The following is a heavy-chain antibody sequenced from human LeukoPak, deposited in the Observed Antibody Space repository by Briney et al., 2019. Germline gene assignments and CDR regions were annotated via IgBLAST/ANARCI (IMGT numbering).Heavy chain of an antibody. CDR2: ISRSSSTI. J-gene: IGHJ4*02. Sequence: GGSLRPSCAASGFTFSSYEMNWVRQAPGKGLEWVSYISRSSSTIYYADSVKGRFTISRDNAKNSLYLQMNSLRDEDTAVYYCARDGDGGLGSDYWGQGTLVTV. D-gene: IGHD4-23*01. CDR3: ARDGDGGLGSDY. CDR1: GFTFSSYE. V-gene: IGHV3-48*02.